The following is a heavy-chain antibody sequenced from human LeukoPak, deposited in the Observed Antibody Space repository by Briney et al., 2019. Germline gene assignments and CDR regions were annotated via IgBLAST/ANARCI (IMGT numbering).Heavy chain of an antibody. CDR2: INPSGGST. CDR3: ARDSLYYGSGSYLGFDP. Sequence: GASVKVSCKASGYTFTSYYMHWVRQAPGQGLEWMGIINPSGGSTSYAQKFQGRVTMTRDTSTSTVYMELSSLRSEDTAVYYCARDSLYYGSGSYLGFDPWGQGTLVTVSS. CDR1: GYTFTSYY. D-gene: IGHD3-10*01. V-gene: IGHV1-46*01. J-gene: IGHJ5*02.